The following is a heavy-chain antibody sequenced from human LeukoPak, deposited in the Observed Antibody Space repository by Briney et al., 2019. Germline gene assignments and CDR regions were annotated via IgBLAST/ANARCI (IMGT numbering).Heavy chain of an antibody. D-gene: IGHD3-3*01. CDR1: GFTFSSYW. V-gene: IGHV3-7*01. J-gene: IGHJ1*01. CDR3: MRQNRAYFFGH. CDR2: IKQDGSEK. Sequence: GGSLRLSCAASGFTFSSYWMTWGRQAPGKGLEWVANIKQDGSEKNYVDSVKGRFTISRDNAKNSLYLQMNSLRVEDTAVYFCMRQNRAYFFGHWGQGTLVTVSS.